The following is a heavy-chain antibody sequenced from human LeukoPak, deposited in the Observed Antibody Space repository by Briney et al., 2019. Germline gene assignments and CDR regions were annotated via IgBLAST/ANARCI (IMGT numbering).Heavy chain of an antibody. CDR1: GGFISSGDYF. V-gene: IGHV4-30-4*01. CDR2: IYYSGST. D-gene: IGHD3-10*01. CDR3: ARDYSPFGSSSYYYGMDV. J-gene: IGHJ6*02. Sequence: SETLSLTCTLSGGFISSGDYFWTWIRQPPGKGLEWIGYIYYSGSTYYNPSLKSRLTISLDTSKNQISLKLNSVTAADTAVYYCARDYSPFGSSSYYYGMDVWGQGTTVTVSS.